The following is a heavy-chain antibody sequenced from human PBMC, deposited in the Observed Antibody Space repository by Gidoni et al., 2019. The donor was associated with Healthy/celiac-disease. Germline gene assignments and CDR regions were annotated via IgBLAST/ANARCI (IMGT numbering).Heavy chain of an antibody. CDR3: VGSGSAVAGVEGGIGH. CDR1: GGSISSSRYY. D-gene: IGHD6-19*01. Sequence: QLQLQESGPGLVKPSETLSLTRTVPGGSISSSRYYWGWIRQPPGKGLEGIGSIYYSGSTYYNPSLKSRVTISVDTSKNQFSLKLSSVTAADTAVYYCVGSGSAVAGVEGGIGHWGQGTLVTVSS. V-gene: IGHV4-39*01. J-gene: IGHJ5*02. CDR2: IYYSGST.